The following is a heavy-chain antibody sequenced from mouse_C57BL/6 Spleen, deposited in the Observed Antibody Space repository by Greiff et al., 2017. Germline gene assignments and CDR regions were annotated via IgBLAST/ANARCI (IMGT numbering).Heavy chain of an antibody. CDR3: ARGGWDGDFDY. J-gene: IGHJ2*01. Sequence: EVKLVESGPGLVKPSQSLSLTCSVTGYSITSGYYWNWIRQFPGNKLEWMGYISYDGSNNYNPSLKNRISITRDTSKNQFFLKLNSVTTEDTATYYCARGGWDGDFDYWGQGTTLTVSS. CDR2: ISYDGSN. CDR1: GYSITSGYY. D-gene: IGHD4-1*01. V-gene: IGHV3-6*01.